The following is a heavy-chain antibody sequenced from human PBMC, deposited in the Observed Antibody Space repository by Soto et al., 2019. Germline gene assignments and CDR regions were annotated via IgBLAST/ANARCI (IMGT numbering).Heavy chain of an antibody. CDR2: IYPDDSDT. J-gene: IGHJ4*02. D-gene: IGHD5-12*01. Sequence: GGSPKNSRKGSGYTFTNYLVARGRPMPGKGLVWMGIIYPDDSDTRYSPSFQGQVTISADKSIDTAYLQWSSLKASDTAMYYCARRYGGYIDYWGQGTLVTVSS. V-gene: IGHV5-51*01. CDR3: ARRYGGYIDY. CDR1: GYTFTNYL.